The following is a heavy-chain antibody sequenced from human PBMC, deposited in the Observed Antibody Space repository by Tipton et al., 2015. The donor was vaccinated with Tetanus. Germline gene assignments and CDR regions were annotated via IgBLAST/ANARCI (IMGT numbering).Heavy chain of an antibody. D-gene: IGHD1-26*01. CDR1: GFTFSSHW. V-gene: IGHV3-21*01. CDR3: ATGRTLDY. Sequence: SLRLSCAASGFTFSSHWMNWVRQAPGKGLEWLSSISSTSCYIYYPDSVKGRFTVSRDNAKNSLSLQMKSLGDEDTAVYYCATGRTLDYWGQGTRVTVST. CDR2: ISSTSCYI. J-gene: IGHJ4*02.